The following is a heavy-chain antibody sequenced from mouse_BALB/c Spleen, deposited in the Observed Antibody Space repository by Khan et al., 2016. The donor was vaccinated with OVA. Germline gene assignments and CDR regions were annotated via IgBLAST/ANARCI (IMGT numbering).Heavy chain of an antibody. Sequence: QVQLQQSGAELARPGASVKMSCKASGYTFTSYTMHWVKQRPGQGLEWIGYINPSNTYTNYNQRFKDKATLTADKSSNPAYMQLSSLSSEYSADYYCVRSWAYCSYDGYFDVWGAVTTVTVSS. CDR1: GYTFTSYT. V-gene: IGHV1-4*01. CDR2: INPSNTYT. CDR3: VRSWAYCSYDGYFDV. J-gene: IGHJ1*01. D-gene: IGHD2-12*01.